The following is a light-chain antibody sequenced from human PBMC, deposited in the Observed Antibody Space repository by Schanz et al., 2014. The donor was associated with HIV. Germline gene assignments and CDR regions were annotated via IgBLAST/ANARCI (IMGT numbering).Light chain of an antibody. J-gene: IGLJ3*02. CDR2: DVS. CDR3: SSYTTGGTLV. CDR1: SADIGAYKS. Sequence: QSALTQPPSASGSPGQSVTISCTGTSADIGAYKSVSWYQQLPGKVPKLMIYDVSNRPSGVSSRFSGSKSGNTASLTISGLQAEDEADYYCSSYTTGGTLVFGGGTKLTVL. V-gene: IGLV2-14*03.